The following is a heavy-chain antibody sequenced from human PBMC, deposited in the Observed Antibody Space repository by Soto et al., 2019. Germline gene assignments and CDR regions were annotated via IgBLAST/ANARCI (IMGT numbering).Heavy chain of an antibody. CDR1: GYTFTSYA. V-gene: IGHV1-3*01. D-gene: IGHD3-22*01. CDR3: ARGYYYDSSGYYSDY. CDR2: INAGNGNT. J-gene: IGHJ4*02. Sequence: GASVKVSCKASGYTFTSYAMHWVRQAPGQRLEWMGWINAGNGNTKYSQKFQGRVTITRDTSASTAYMELSSLRSEDTAVYYCARGYYYDSSGYYSDYWGQGTLVTVSS.